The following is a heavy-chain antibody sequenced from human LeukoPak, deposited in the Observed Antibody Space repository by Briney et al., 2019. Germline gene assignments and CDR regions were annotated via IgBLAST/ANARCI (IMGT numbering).Heavy chain of an antibody. Sequence: KPRGSLRLSCAASGFTFSSYTMNWVRQAPGKGLEWVSLITGSSFDIYYADSVKGRFTISRDNAKNSLFLQMNSLRAEDTAVYYCARAGKLYTAMADYWGQGTLVTVSS. D-gene: IGHD5-18*01. CDR3: ARAGKLYTAMADY. V-gene: IGHV3-21*01. CDR1: GFTFSSYT. CDR2: ITGSSFDI. J-gene: IGHJ4*02.